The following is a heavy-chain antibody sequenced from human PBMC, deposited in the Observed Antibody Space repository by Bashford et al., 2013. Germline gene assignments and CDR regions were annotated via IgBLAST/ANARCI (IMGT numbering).Heavy chain of an antibody. V-gene: IGHV3-11*01. D-gene: IGHD4-17*01. J-gene: IGHJ4*02. CDR2: ISGGSDTI. CDR1: GFTFRDYF. Sequence: GGSLRLSCVASGFTFRDYFMSWIRQAPGKGLEWVAYISGGSDTINYADSVRGRFIISRDNTKNSLFLQMNSLTAEDTAVYYCVRANYGFDFWGQGTLVTVSS. CDR3: VRANYGFDF.